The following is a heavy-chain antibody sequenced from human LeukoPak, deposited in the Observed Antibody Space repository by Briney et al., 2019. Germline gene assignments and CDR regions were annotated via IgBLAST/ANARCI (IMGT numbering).Heavy chain of an antibody. CDR3: ARAAGYGSFDY. V-gene: IGHV3-21*01. CDR1: GFTFSSYS. CDR2: ISSSSDYI. Sequence: GGSLRLSCAASGFTFSSYSMNWVRQAPGKGLEWVSSISSSSDYIYYADSVKGRFTISRDNAKNSLYLQMNSLRAEDTAVYYCARAAGYGSFDYWGQGTLVTVSS. D-gene: IGHD5-18*01. J-gene: IGHJ4*02.